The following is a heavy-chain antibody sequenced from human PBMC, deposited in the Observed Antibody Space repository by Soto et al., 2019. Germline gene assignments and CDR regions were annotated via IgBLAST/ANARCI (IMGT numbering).Heavy chain of an antibody. CDR3: VIETWTNYGPQNFFDF. D-gene: IGHD4-17*01. V-gene: IGHV1-18*01. CDR2: ISPNSGAT. J-gene: IGHJ4*02. Sequence: QVQLVQSEGEVKQPGASVKLSCKASGYSFTSFGISWVRQAPGQGLEWMGWISPNSGATRYAQNLQGRVTMTTETATTTAYLELRSLTSDDTALYYCVIETWTNYGPQNFFDFWGLGALVTVSS. CDR1: GYSFTSFG.